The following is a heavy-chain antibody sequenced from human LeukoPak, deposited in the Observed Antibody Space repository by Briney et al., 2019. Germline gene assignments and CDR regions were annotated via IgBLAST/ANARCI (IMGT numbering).Heavy chain of an antibody. CDR2: ISSSSNYI. CDR1: GFTFSSYS. D-gene: IGHD6-13*01. J-gene: IGHJ4*02. CDR3: AALAAAGDY. Sequence: GGSLRLSCAASGFTFSSYSMNWVRQAPGKGLDWVSSISSSSNYIYYADSVKGRFTISRDNAKNSLFLQMNSLRAEDTAVYYCAALAAAGDYWGQGTLVTVSS. V-gene: IGHV3-21*01.